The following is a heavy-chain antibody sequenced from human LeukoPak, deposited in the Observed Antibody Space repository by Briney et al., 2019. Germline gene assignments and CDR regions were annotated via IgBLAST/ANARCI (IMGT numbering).Heavy chain of an antibody. J-gene: IGHJ4*02. V-gene: IGHV1-69*04. D-gene: IGHD6-19*01. Sequence: GASVKVSCKASGGTFSSYAISWVRQAPGQGLEWMGRIIPILGIANYAQKFQGRVTITANKSTSTAYMELSSLRSEDTAVYYCARDYSSGWYVYWGQGTLVTVSS. CDR3: ARDYSSGWYVY. CDR1: GGTFSSYA. CDR2: IIPILGIA.